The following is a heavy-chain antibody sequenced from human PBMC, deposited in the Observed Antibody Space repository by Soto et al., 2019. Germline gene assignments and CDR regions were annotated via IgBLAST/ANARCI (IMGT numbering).Heavy chain of an antibody. Sequence: PSQTLRLTYTVSDGSIISRDYYWSWIHQPPGKGLEWIGYIYYSGSTYYNPSLKSRVTISVDTSKNQFSLKLSSVTAADTAVYYWARYSGYEGLWWDPWGQGILVTVSP. V-gene: IGHV4-30-4*01. CDR3: ARYSGYEGLWWDP. J-gene: IGHJ5*02. D-gene: IGHD5-12*01. CDR2: IYYSGST. CDR1: DGSIISRDYY.